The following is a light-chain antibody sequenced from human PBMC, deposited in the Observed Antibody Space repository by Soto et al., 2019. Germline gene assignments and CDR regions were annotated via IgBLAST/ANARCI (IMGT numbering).Light chain of an antibody. CDR1: QSVSSND. CDR2: GAS. J-gene: IGKJ3*01. Sequence: EIVLTQSPGTLSLSPGERATLSCRASQSVSSNDLAWYQQKPGQAPRLLIYGASRRATGIPDRFSGSGSGTDFTLTISRLEPEDFAVYYCQQYNNWPFTFGPGTKVDIK. CDR3: QQYNNWPFT. V-gene: IGKV3-20*01.